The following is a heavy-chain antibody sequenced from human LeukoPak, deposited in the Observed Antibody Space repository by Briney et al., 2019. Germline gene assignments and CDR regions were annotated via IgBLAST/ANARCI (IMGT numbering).Heavy chain of an antibody. CDR3: ARGVREGSLDY. J-gene: IGHJ4*02. Sequence: GGSLRLSCAASGFTVSSNYMSWVRQAPGKGLEWVSVIYSGGSTYYADSAKGRFTISRDNSKNTLYLRMKSLRVEDTAVYYRARGVREGSLDYWGQGTLVTVSS. CDR2: IYSGGST. D-gene: IGHD5-24*01. V-gene: IGHV3-53*01. CDR1: GFTVSSNY.